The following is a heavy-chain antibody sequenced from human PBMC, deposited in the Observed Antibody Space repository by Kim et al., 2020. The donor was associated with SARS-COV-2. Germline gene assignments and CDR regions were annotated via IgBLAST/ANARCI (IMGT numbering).Heavy chain of an antibody. V-gene: IGHV1-3*01. Sequence: KYSQKGRGRSTISRDTSANTAYLELRSLTTKDTAFYYCVRDMNPTFYDYWGQGTLVTVSS. CDR3: VRDMNPTFYDY. D-gene: IGHD3-16*01. J-gene: IGHJ4*02.